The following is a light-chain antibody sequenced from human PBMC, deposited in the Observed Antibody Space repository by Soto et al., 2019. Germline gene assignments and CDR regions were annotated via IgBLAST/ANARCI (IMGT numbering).Light chain of an antibody. Sequence: QSALTQPASVSGSPGQSITISCTGASSDVGDYSYVSWYQHHPGQAPELLIYEGTKRPSGISHRFSGSKSDNTASLTISGLRAEDEAHYHCCSYAGGRTFVFGGGTKVTVI. J-gene: IGLJ3*02. CDR3: CSYAGGRTFV. V-gene: IGLV2-23*01. CDR1: SSDVGDYSY. CDR2: EGT.